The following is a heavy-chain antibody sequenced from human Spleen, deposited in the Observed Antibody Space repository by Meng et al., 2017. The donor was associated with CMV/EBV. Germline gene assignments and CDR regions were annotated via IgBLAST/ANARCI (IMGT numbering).Heavy chain of an antibody. D-gene: IGHD1-26*01. CDR1: GYSFTNYY. J-gene: IGHJ4*02. Sequence: ASVKVSCKASGYSFTNYYIHWVRQAPGQGLKWMGIINPSDGSTTFAQRFQGRVIMTRDTSTSTVYMELNSLRSEDTAIYYCARGPQWELLPPDYWGQGTLVTVSS. CDR3: ARGPQWELLPPDY. CDR2: INPSDGST. V-gene: IGHV1-46*01.